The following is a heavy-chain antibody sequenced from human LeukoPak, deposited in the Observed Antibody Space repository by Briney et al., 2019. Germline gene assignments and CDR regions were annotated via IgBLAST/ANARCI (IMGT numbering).Heavy chain of an antibody. CDR3: ARVPLLYGIPLFDY. Sequence: PEASVKVSCKASGYTFTGYYMHWVRQAPGQGLERMGWINPNSGGTNYAQKFQGRVTMTRDTSISTAYMELSRLRSDDTAVYYCARVPLLYGIPLFDYWGQGTLVTVSS. V-gene: IGHV1-2*02. J-gene: IGHJ4*02. CDR1: GYTFTGYY. CDR2: INPNSGGT. D-gene: IGHD2-2*02.